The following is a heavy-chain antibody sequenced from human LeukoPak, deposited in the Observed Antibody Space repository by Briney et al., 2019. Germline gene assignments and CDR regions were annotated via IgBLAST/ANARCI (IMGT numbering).Heavy chain of an antibody. CDR1: GYSISSGYY. CDR2: IYHSGST. V-gene: IGHV4-38-2*02. D-gene: IGHD5-24*01. Sequence: PSETLSLTCAVSGYSISSGYYWGWIRQPPGKGLEWIGSIYHSGSTYYNPSLKSRVTVSVDTSKNQFSLKLNSVTAADTAVYYCTRDRRDGYDYVDLWGQGTLVTVSS. J-gene: IGHJ5*02. CDR3: TRDRRDGYDYVDL.